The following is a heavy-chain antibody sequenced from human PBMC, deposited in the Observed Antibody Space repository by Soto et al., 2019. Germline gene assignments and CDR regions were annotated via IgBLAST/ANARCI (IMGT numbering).Heavy chain of an antibody. D-gene: IGHD3-16*02. CDR3: AGSESFYDALDI. CDR2: IWYDGSNK. Sequence: SLRLSCAGSGFTFSSYGLHWVRPPPGKGLEWVAVIWYDGSNKYYADSVKGPFTISRDNSKNTLYLQMTSLRAEDTAVYYCAGSESFYDALDIWGQGTMVTVSS. J-gene: IGHJ3*02. CDR1: GFTFSSYG. V-gene: IGHV3-33*01.